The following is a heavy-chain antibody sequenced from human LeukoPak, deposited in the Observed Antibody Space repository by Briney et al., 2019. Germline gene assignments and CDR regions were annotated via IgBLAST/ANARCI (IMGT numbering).Heavy chain of an antibody. CDR3: ARLTKGRYFDYIFAC. CDR1: GFSVSDPLSY. J-gene: IGHJ4*02. CDR2: INFIGRT. Sequence: PSETLPHLCTVSGFSVSDPLSYWGWVRQPPGKGLEWIAEINFIGRTSYNSSLNSRVTMSVDTSKNQFSLKMTSLTAADTAVYFCARLTKGRYFDYIFACWGQGILVTVSS. V-gene: IGHV4-39*01. D-gene: IGHD3-9*01.